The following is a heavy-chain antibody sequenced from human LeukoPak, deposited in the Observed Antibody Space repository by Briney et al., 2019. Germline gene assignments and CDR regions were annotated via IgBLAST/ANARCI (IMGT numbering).Heavy chain of an antibody. CDR3: ARPAGYSSSSGYAFDI. D-gene: IGHD6-6*01. V-gene: IGHV1-8*02. J-gene: IGHJ3*02. CDR1: GYTFTSYE. CDR2: MNPNSGNT. Sequence: ASVKVSCKASGYTFTSYEINWVRQATGQGLEWMGWMNPNSGNTGYAQKFQGRDTITRNTSISTAYMELSSLRSEDTAVYYCARPAGYSSSSGYAFDIWGQGTMVTVSS.